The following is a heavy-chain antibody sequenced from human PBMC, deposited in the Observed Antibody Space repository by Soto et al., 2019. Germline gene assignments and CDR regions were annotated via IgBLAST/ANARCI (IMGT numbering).Heavy chain of an antibody. V-gene: IGHV1-8*01. D-gene: IGHD2-15*01. Sequence: ASVKVSCKASGYTFTSYDINWVRQATGQGLEWMGWMNPNSGNTGYAQKFQGRVTMTRNTSISTAYMELSSLRSEDTAVYYCARLGYCSGGSCSRFYYYYYYMDVWGKGTTVTVSS. CDR1: GYTFTSYD. CDR2: MNPNSGNT. J-gene: IGHJ6*03. CDR3: ARLGYCSGGSCSRFYYYYYYMDV.